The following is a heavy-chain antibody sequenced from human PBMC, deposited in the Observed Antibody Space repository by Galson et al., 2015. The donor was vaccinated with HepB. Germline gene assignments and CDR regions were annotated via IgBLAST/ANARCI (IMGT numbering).Heavy chain of an antibody. CDR2: VYWNDDR. D-gene: IGHD7-27*01. J-gene: IGHJ4*02. V-gene: IGHV2-5*01. CDR3: THSRKLGMNFDS. CDR1: GFSLTSSGVA. Sequence: PALVKPTQTLTLTCSFSGFSLTSSGVAVGWIRQPPGEALEWLAVVYWNDDRHYSPSLKSRLTITKDISKNQVVLTMTNMDSVDTGTYYCTHSRKLGMNFDSWGQGILVTVSS.